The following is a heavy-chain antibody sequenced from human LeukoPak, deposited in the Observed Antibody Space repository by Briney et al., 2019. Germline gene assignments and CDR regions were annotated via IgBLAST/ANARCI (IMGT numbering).Heavy chain of an antibody. CDR1: GFTFSNYA. J-gene: IGHJ4*02. CDR2: ISYDGSNK. CDR3: ASIFY. Sequence: GRSLRLSCAASGFTFSNYAMHWVRQAPGKGLEWVAVISYDGSNKYYADSVKGRFTISRDNSKNTLYLQMNSLRAEDTAVYYCASIFYWGQGTLVTVSS. V-gene: IGHV3-30*14.